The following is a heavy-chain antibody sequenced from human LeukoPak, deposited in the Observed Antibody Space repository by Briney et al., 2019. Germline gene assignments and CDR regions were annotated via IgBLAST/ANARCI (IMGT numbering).Heavy chain of an antibody. CDR3: ARRAPYGSGSYFPNFDY. Sequence: GGSLRLSCAASGFTFSSYGMHWVRQAPGKGLEWVSYISSTTITIYYADSVKGRFTISRDNAKNSLYLQMNSLRAEDTAVYYCARRAPYGSGSYFPNFDYWGQGTLVTVSS. V-gene: IGHV3-48*04. D-gene: IGHD3-10*01. CDR1: GFTFSSYG. CDR2: ISSTTITI. J-gene: IGHJ4*02.